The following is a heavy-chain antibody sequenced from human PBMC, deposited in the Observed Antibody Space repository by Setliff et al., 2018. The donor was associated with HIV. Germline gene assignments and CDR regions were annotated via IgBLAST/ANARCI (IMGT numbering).Heavy chain of an antibody. D-gene: IGHD2-15*01. V-gene: IGHV3-20*04. J-gene: IGHJ5*02. CDR1: GFTFHDYG. CDR2: IHWNGGSI. Sequence: PGGSLRLSCAASGFTFHDYGMSWVRQAPGKGLEWVSGIHWNGGSIGYADSVKGRFAISRDNVKNILYLQMNNLRAEDTALYFCAQDYTATFWEYNWFDPWGQGTLVTVSS. CDR3: AQDYTATFWEYNWFDP.